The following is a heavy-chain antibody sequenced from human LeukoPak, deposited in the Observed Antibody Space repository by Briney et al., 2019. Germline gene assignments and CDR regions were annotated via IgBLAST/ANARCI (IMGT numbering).Heavy chain of an antibody. D-gene: IGHD3-10*01. J-gene: IGHJ6*03. CDR1: GFTFSSYW. V-gene: IGHV4-34*01. Sequence: GSLRLSCAASGFTFSSYWMSWVRQPPGKGLEWIGEINHSGSTNYNPSLKSRVTISVDTSKNQFSLKLSSVTAADTAVYYCARVVRWYYYGSGSYYNVGDYYYYMDVWGKGTTVTVSS. CDR3: ARVVRWYYYGSGSYYNVGDYYYYMDV. CDR2: INHSGST.